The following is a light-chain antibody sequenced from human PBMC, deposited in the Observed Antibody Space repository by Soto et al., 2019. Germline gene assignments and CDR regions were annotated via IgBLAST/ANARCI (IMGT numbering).Light chain of an antibody. Sequence: DIQMTQSPSSLSASVGDRVTITCRASESISRHLNWYQQKPGKAPKLLTYDASSLHNGVPSRISGSGSGTDFTLTISNLQPEDFATYYCQQSYSTLSITCGQGTRLEIK. CDR3: QQSYSTLSIT. V-gene: IGKV1-39*01. CDR1: ESISRH. CDR2: DAS. J-gene: IGKJ5*01.